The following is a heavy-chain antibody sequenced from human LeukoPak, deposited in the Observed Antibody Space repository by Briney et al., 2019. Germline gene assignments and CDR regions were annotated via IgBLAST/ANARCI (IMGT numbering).Heavy chain of an antibody. D-gene: IGHD4-17*01. V-gene: IGHV3-23*01. Sequence: GALRLSCAASGFTFSSYGMSWVRQAPGKGLEWVSAISGSGGSTYYADSVKGRFTISRDNSKNTLYLQMNSLRAEDTAVYYCASWANDYGDYYFDYWGQGTLVTVSS. CDR3: ASWANDYGDYYFDY. CDR1: GFTFSSYG. CDR2: ISGSGGST. J-gene: IGHJ4*02.